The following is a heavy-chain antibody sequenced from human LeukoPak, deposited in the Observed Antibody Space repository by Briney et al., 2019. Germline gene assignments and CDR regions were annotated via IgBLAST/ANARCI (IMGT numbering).Heavy chain of an antibody. J-gene: IGHJ4*02. CDR2: IYHSGST. CDR1: GGSISSGGYS. D-gene: IGHD3-22*01. V-gene: IGHV4-30-2*01. CDR3: AREGGDSSGYYHDS. Sequence: SQTLSLTCAVSGGSISSGGYSWSWIRQPPGKGLEWIGYIYHSGSTYYNPSLKSRVTISVDRSKNQFSLKLSSVTAADTAVYFCAREGGDSSGYYHDSWGQGTLVTVSS.